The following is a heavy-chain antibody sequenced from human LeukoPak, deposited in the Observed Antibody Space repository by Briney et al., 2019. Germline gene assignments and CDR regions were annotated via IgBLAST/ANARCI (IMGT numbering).Heavy chain of an antibody. CDR2: IYHSGST. J-gene: IGHJ5*02. CDR3: ARGQARLSWFDP. CDR1: RYSISSGYQ. Sequence: SETLSLTCTVSRYSISSGYQWGWIRQPPGKGLEWIGNIYHSGSTYYNPSLKSRVTISLDTSKNQFFLRLSSVTAADTAVYYCARGQARLSWFDPWGQGTLVTVSS. V-gene: IGHV4-38-2*02. D-gene: IGHD6-19*01.